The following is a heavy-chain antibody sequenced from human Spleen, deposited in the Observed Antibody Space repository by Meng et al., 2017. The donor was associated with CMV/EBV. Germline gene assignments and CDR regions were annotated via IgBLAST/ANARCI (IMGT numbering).Heavy chain of an antibody. Sequence: GSLRLSCSVSGGSVSSGSYYWSWIRQPPGKGLEWIAYFYYSGSTNYNPSLKSRVTISVDTSKNQFSLKLSSVTAADTAVYYCARVGYYDSSGDWGQGTLVTVSS. J-gene: IGHJ4*02. CDR1: GGSVSSGSYY. CDR3: ARVGYYDSSGD. V-gene: IGHV4-61*01. CDR2: FYYSGST. D-gene: IGHD3-22*01.